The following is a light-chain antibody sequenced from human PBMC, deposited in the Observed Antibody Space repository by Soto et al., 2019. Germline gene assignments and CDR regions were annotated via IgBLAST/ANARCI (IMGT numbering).Light chain of an antibody. V-gene: IGKV3-15*01. CDR1: QSVSSN. J-gene: IGKJ2*01. Sequence: ELVMTQSPATLSVSPGERATLSCRASQSVSSNLAWYQQKPGQAPRHSIFRASTRATGIPATFSGSGSATEFTLTIGSLQSEDFAVYYCKQYNNWYTFGQGTKLEIK. CDR3: KQYNNWYT. CDR2: RAS.